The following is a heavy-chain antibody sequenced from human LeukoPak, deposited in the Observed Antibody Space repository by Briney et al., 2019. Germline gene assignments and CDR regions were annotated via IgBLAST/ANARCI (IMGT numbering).Heavy chain of an antibody. D-gene: IGHD4-17*01. CDR1: GFTFSDYY. CDR3: AKEIYGDSTGARFQH. J-gene: IGHJ1*01. V-gene: IGHV3-11*01. Sequence: GGSLRLSCAASGFTFSDYYMIWIRQAPGKGLESVSYIPISGSTIYYADSVKGRFTFSRDNAKNSLYLQMNSLRAEDTAVYYCAKEIYGDSTGARFQHWGQGTLLTVSS. CDR2: IPISGSTI.